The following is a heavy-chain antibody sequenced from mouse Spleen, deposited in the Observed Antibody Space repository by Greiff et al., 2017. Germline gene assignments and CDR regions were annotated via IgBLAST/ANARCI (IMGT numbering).Heavy chain of an antibody. J-gene: IGHJ2*01. Sequence: QVQLKQPGAELVKPGASVKLSCKASGYTFTSYWMQWVKQRPGQGLEWIGEIDPSDSYTNYNQKFKGKATLTVDTSSSTAYMQLSSLTSEDSAVYYCARRYYYDGSYDYWGQGTTLTVSS. D-gene: IGHD1-1*01. CDR2: IDPSDSYT. CDR1: GYTFTSYW. V-gene: IGHV1-50*01. CDR3: ARRYYYDGSYDY.